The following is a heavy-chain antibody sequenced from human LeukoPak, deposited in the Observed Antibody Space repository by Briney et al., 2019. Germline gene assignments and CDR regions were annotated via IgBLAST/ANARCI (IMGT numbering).Heavy chain of an antibody. CDR2: INFSGGTA. V-gene: IGHV3-23*01. Sequence: PGGSLRLSCAASGFNFDSYAMSWVRQAPGKGLEWVSGINFSGGTAYYTDSVKGHFTISRDNSKNTLYLQMNSLRAEDTAIYYCARRTGDSSGYSHNWFDPWGQGTLVTVSS. D-gene: IGHD3-22*01. CDR1: GFNFDSYA. J-gene: IGHJ5*02. CDR3: ARRTGDSSGYSHNWFDP.